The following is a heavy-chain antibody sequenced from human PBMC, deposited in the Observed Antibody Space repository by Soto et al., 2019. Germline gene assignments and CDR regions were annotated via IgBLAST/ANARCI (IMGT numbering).Heavy chain of an antibody. CDR1: GFTFSSYS. Sequence: EVQLVESGGGLVKPGGSLRLSCAASGFTFSSYSMNWVRQAPGKGLEWVSSISSSSSYIYYADSVKGRFTISRDNAKNSLYLQMNILRADDTAVYYCARAKYYYDSHTGGWFDPWGQGTLVTVSS. J-gene: IGHJ5*02. CDR3: ARAKYYYDSHTGGWFDP. D-gene: IGHD3-22*01. V-gene: IGHV3-21*01. CDR2: ISSSSSYI.